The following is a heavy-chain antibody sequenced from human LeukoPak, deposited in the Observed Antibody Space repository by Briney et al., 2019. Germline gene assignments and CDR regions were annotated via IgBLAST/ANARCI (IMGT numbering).Heavy chain of an antibody. CDR3: ARPHCSSTSCYYHYGMDV. Sequence: EASVKVSCKASGYTFTSYGISWVRQAPGQGLEWMGWIGAYNGNTSYAQKLQGRVTMTTDTSTSTAYMELRSLRSDDTAVYHCARPHCSSTSCYYHYGMDVWGQGTTVTVSS. J-gene: IGHJ6*02. CDR1: GYTFTSYG. CDR2: IGAYNGNT. D-gene: IGHD2-2*01. V-gene: IGHV1-18*01.